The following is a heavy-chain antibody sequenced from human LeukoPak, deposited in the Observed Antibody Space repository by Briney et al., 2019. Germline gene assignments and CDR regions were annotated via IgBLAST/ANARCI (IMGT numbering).Heavy chain of an antibody. D-gene: IGHD2-15*01. V-gene: IGHV3-74*01. Sequence: GGSLRLSCAASGFTFSTYWMHWVRQAPGKGLVWASRINPDGTTTSYADSVKGRFTISRDNAKDTVYLQMNSLRAEDTAVYYCASDIVVVVAAYDAFDIWGQGTMVTVSS. CDR2: INPDGTTT. CDR3: ASDIVVVVAAYDAFDI. J-gene: IGHJ3*02. CDR1: GFTFSTYW.